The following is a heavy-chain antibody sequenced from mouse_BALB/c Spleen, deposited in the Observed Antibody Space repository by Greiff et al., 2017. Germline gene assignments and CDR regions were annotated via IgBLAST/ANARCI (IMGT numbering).Heavy chain of an antibody. V-gene: IGHV1-5*01. D-gene: IGHD2-2*01. CDR3: TRRGYDEDYFDY. J-gene: IGHJ2*01. CDR2: IYPGNSDT. CDR1: GYTFTSYW. Sequence: VQLQQSGTVLARPGASVKMSCKASGYTFTSYWMHWVKQRPGQGLEWIGAIYPGNSDTSYNQKFKGKAKLTAVTSTSTAYMELSSLTNEDSAVYYCTRRGYDEDYFDYWGQGTTLTVSS.